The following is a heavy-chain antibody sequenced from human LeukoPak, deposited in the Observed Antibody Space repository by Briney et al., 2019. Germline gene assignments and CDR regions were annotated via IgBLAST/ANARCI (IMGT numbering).Heavy chain of an antibody. CDR3: ARKSSSWIGMDV. D-gene: IGHD6-13*01. CDR2: IWYDGSNK. V-gene: IGHV3-33*01. Sequence: GGSLRLSCAASGFTFSSYGMHWVRQAPGKGLEWVAVIWYDGSNKYYAGSVKGRFTISRDNSKNTLYLQMNSLRAEDTAVYYCARKSSSWIGMDVWGQGTTVTVSS. J-gene: IGHJ6*02. CDR1: GFTFSSYG.